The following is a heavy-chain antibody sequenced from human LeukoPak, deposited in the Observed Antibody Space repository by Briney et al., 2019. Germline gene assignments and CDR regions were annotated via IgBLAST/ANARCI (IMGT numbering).Heavy chain of an antibody. V-gene: IGHV3-23*01. CDR3: AKGLRGYSGYDY. J-gene: IGHJ4*02. Sequence: GGSLRLSCAASGFTFSSYAMSWVRQAPGKGLEWVSAISGSGGSTYYADSVKGRFTISRDNSKNTLYLQMNSLRAEGTAVYYCAKGLRGYSGYDYWGQGTLVTVSS. CDR2: ISGSGGST. CDR1: GFTFSSYA. D-gene: IGHD5-12*01.